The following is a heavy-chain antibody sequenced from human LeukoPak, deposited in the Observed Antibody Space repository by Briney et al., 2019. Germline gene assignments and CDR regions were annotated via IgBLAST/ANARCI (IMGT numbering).Heavy chain of an antibody. CDR2: IIPIFGTA. CDR3: ARDPEGGYDLNYFDY. CDR1: GGTFSSYA. D-gene: IGHD5-12*01. V-gene: IGHV1-69*01. Sequence: GSSVKVSCKASGGTFSSYAISWVRQAPGQGLEWMGGIIPIFGTANYAQKFQGRVTITADESTSTAYMELSSLRSEDTAVYYCARDPEGGYDLNYFDYWAREPWSPSPQ. J-gene: IGHJ4*02.